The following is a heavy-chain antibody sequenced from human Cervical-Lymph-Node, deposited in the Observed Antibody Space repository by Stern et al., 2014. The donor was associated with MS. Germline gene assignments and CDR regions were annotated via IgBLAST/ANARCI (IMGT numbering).Heavy chain of an antibody. CDR3: ATDRDDFRSGYSAPTKGYGLDV. V-gene: IGHV1-24*01. CDR1: GYTLTELS. J-gene: IGHJ6*02. Sequence: VHLVESWAEVKKPGASVKVSCKVSGYTLTELSMHWVRQAPGKGLERMGGFDPEDGETLYAQKFQGRVTMTEDTSTDTAYMELSSLRSEDTAVYYCATDRDDFRSGYSAPTKGYGLDVWGQGTTVTVTS. CDR2: FDPEDGET. D-gene: IGHD3-3*01.